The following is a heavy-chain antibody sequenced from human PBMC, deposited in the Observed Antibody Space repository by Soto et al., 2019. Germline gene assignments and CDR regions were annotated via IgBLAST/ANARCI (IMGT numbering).Heavy chain of an antibody. CDR1: GFIFENFG. Sequence: GGSLRLSCAASGFIFENFGMSWVRQAPGKGLEWISSISGSGFKKYYAGSVKGRFTISRDNSKSTVYLELSNLSAEDTAVYHCAKNQGVELVPLATVDWFDPWGQGSVVTVSS. CDR2: ISGSGFKK. V-gene: IGHV3-23*01. D-gene: IGHD1-26*01. CDR3: AKNQGVELVPLATVDWFDP. J-gene: IGHJ5*02.